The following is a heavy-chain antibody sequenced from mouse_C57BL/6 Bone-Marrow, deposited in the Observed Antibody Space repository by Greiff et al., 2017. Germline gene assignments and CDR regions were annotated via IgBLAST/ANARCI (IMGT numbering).Heavy chain of an antibody. D-gene: IGHD4-1*01. CDR3: ARGTGTGWYFDV. CDR1: GFTFSSYA. V-gene: IGHV5-4*03. CDR2: ISDGGSYT. J-gene: IGHJ1*03. Sequence: EVKLVESGGGLVKPGGSLKLSCAASGFTFSSYAMSWVRQTPEKRLEWVATISDGGSYTYYPDNVKGRFTISRDNAKNNLYLQMSHLKSEDTAMYYCARGTGTGWYFDVWGTGTTVTVSS.